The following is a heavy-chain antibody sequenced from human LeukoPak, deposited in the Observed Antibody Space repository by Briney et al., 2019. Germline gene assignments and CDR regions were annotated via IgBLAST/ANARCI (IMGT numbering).Heavy chain of an antibody. Sequence: GGSLRLSCAAPGFTFSHHGMHWVRQAPGKGLVWVSRIDYDGTTTTYADSVKGRFTISRDNAKNTLYLQMNSLRAEDTAVYYCTHLGWFDPWGQGTLVTVSS. CDR2: IDYDGTTT. CDR3: THLGWFDP. J-gene: IGHJ5*02. CDR1: GFTFSHHG. V-gene: IGHV3-74*01.